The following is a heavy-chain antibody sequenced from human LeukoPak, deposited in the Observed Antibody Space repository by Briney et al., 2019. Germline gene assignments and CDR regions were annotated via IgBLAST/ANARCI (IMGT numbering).Heavy chain of an antibody. Sequence: SETLSLTCTVSGGSISSYYWSWIRQPPGKGLEWIGYIYYSGSTNYNPSLKSRVTISVDTSKNQFSLKLSSVTAADTAVYYCARDRSRYYDSSGLDYWGQGTLVTVSS. V-gene: IGHV4-59*01. D-gene: IGHD3-22*01. CDR2: IYYSGST. CDR3: ARDRSRYYDSSGLDY. J-gene: IGHJ4*02. CDR1: GGSISSYY.